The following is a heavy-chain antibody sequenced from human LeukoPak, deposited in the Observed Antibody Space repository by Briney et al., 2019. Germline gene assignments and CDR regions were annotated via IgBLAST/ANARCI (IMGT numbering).Heavy chain of an antibody. D-gene: IGHD5-24*01. J-gene: IGHJ5*02. CDR3: AREFGRWLQLGWFDP. CDR1: GGSMSSSSYY. Sequence: PSETLSLTCTVSGGSMSSSSYYWGWIRQPPGKGLEWIGSIYYSGSTYYNPSLKSRVTISVDTSKNQFSLKLSSVTAADTAVYYCAREFGRWLQLGWFDPWGQGTLVAVSS. CDR2: IYYSGST. V-gene: IGHV4-39*07.